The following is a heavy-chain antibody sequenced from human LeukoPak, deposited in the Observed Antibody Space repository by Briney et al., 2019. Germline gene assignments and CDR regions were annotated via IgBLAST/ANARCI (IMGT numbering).Heavy chain of an antibody. J-gene: IGHJ4*02. V-gene: IGHV4-31*03. CDR1: GGSISSGGYY. Sequence: SQTLSLTCTVSGGSISSGGYYWSWIRQHPGKGLEWIGYIYYSGSTYYNPSLKRRVTISIDTSKNQFSLKLSSVTAADTAVYYCARDSDSPMVRGHSTWGQGTLVTVSS. CDR2: IYYSGST. D-gene: IGHD3-10*01. CDR3: ARDSDSPMVRGHST.